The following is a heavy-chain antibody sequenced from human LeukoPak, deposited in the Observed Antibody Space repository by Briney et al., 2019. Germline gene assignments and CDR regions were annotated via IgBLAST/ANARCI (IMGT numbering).Heavy chain of an antibody. CDR1: GGSISSSGYY. D-gene: IGHD5-18*01. Sequence: SETLSLTCTVSGGSISSSGYYWGWIRQPPGKGLEWIGSIYYSGSTYYNPSLKSRATISVDTSKNQFSLKLSSVTAADTAVYYCARLYGCNYGSSDYWGQGTLVTVSS. V-gene: IGHV4-39*01. CDR2: IYYSGST. J-gene: IGHJ4*02. CDR3: ARLYGCNYGSSDY.